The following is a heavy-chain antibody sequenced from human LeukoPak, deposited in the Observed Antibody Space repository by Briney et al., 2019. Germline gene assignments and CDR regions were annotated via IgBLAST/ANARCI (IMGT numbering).Heavy chain of an antibody. J-gene: IGHJ4*02. CDR3: ARDFFGVDY. V-gene: IGHV4-34*01. D-gene: IGHD3-10*01. Sequence: SETLSLTCAVYGGSFSGYYWSWIRQPPGKGLEWIGEIYHSGSTNYNPSLKSRVTISVDKSKNQFSLKLSSVTAADTAVYYCARDFFGVDYWGQGTLVTVSS. CDR2: IYHSGST. CDR1: GGSFSGYY.